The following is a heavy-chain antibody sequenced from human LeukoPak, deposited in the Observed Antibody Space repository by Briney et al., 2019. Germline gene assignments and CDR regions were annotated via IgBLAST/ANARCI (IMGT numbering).Heavy chain of an antibody. D-gene: IGHD6-19*01. CDR2: ISAYNGNK. V-gene: IGHV1-18*01. CDR3: ARGAVAGTVGHFQH. J-gene: IGHJ1*01. CDR1: GYTFTSYG. Sequence: ASVKVSCKASGYTFTSYGIRWVRQAPGQGLEWMGWISAYNGNKNYAQKLQGRVTMTTDASTSTAYMELRSLRSDDTAVYYCARGAVAGTVGHFQHWGQGTLVTVSS.